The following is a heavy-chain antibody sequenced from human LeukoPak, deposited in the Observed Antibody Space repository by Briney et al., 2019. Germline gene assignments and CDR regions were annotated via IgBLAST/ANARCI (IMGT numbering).Heavy chain of an antibody. CDR2: TYYRSKWYN. V-gene: IGHV6-1*01. Sequence: SSQTLSLTCAISGDSFSSNSAAWNWIRQSPSRGLEWLGRTYYRSKWYNDYAVSGKSRITINPDTSKNQFSLQLNSVTPEDTAVYYCAREVERQWLAEFDYWGLGTLVTVSS. J-gene: IGHJ4*02. CDR1: GDSFSSNSAA. D-gene: IGHD6-19*01. CDR3: AREVERQWLAEFDY.